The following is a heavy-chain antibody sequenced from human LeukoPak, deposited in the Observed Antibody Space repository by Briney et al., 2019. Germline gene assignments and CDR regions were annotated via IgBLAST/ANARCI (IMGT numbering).Heavy chain of an antibody. D-gene: IGHD1-26*01. Sequence: SETLSLTCTVSGYSISSAYYWGWIRQSPGRGLEWIGNIYHSGSTYYNPSLKSRVTISVDTSRDRFSLKLSSVTAADTAVYYCARVVVGVNQRYFDYWGQGTLVTVSS. CDR3: ARVVVGVNQRYFDY. J-gene: IGHJ4*02. CDR2: IYHSGST. CDR1: GYSISSAYY. V-gene: IGHV4-38-2*02.